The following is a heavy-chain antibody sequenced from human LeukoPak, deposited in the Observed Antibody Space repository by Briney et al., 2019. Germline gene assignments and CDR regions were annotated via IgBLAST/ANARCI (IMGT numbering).Heavy chain of an antibody. V-gene: IGHV1-2*02. CDR1: GYTFTGYY. Sequence: ASVKVSCKASGYTFTGYYMHWVRQAPGQGLEWMGWINPNSGGTNYAQKFQGRVTMTRDTSISTAYMELSSLRSEDTAVYYCARRQGSGSYYWFLGGSSTNNWFDPWGQGTLVTVSS. CDR2: INPNSGGT. J-gene: IGHJ5*02. CDR3: ARRQGSGSYYWFLGGSSTNNWFDP. D-gene: IGHD3-10*01.